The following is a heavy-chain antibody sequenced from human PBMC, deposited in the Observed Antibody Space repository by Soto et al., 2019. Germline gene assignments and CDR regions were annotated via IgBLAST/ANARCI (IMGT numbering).Heavy chain of an antibody. CDR1: GYTFTSYA. CDR3: ARDGVGTGYSTSVYYYYMDV. Sequence: ASVKVSCKASGYTFTSYAMHWVRQAPGQRLEWMGWINAGNGNTKYSQKFQGRVTITRDTSASTAYMELSSLRSEDTAVYYCARDGVGTGYSTSVYYYYMDVWGKGTTVTVSS. D-gene: IGHD2-2*01. V-gene: IGHV1-3*01. CDR2: INAGNGNT. J-gene: IGHJ6*03.